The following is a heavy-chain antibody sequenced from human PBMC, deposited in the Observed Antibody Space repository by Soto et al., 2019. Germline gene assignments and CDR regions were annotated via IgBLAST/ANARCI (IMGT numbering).Heavy chain of an antibody. CDR2: ISYDGSNK. Sequence: QVQLVESGGGVVQPGRSLRLSCAASGFTFSSYAMHWVRQAPGKGLEWVAVISYDGSNKYYADSVKGRFTISRDNSKNTLYLQMNSLRAEDTAVYYCARDGVTGSLWELLPAYWGQGTLVTVSS. CDR3: ARDGVTGSLWELLPAY. J-gene: IGHJ4*02. D-gene: IGHD1-26*01. CDR1: GFTFSSYA. V-gene: IGHV3-30-3*01.